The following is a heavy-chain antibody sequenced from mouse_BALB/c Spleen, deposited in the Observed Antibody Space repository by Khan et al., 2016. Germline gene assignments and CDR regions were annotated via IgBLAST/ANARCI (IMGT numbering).Heavy chain of an antibody. CDR2: IYPGDGDT. CDR3: ARGEGLQYWYFDV. V-gene: IGHV1-87*01. Sequence: QVQLKQSGAELARPGASVKLSCKASGYTFTSYWLQWVKQRPGQGLEWIGAIYPGDGDTRYTQKFKGKATLTADKSSSTAYMQLSSLASEDSAVNYGARGEGLQYWYFDVWGAGTTVAVSS. CDR1: GYTFTSYW. J-gene: IGHJ1*01. D-gene: IGHD6-1*01.